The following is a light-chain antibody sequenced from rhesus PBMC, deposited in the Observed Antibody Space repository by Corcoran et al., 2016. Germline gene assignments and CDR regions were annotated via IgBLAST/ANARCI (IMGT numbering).Light chain of an antibody. J-gene: IGKJ4*01. V-gene: IGKV1-74*01. Sequence: DIQMTQSPSSLSASVGDRVTITCRASENVNNYLNWYQQKPGKATKLLTYKAYTLQSGVPSRFSGSGSGTDYTFTIISLQPEDVATYYCQHGYGTPLTFGGGTKVELK. CDR3: QHGYGTPLT. CDR1: ENVNNY. CDR2: KAY.